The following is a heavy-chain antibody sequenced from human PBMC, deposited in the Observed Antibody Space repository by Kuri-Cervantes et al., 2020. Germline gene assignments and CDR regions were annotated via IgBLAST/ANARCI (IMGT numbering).Heavy chain of an antibody. CDR1: GGPFSGYY. V-gene: IGHV4-34*01. Sequence: ESLKISCAVYGGPFSGYYWSWIRQPPGKGLEWIGEINHSGSTNCNPSLKSRVTISVDTSKNQFSLKLSSVTAADTAVYYCARDTSSGSLGYYYYGMDVWGQGTTVTDSS. J-gene: IGHJ6*02. CDR2: INHSGST. D-gene: IGHD3-10*01. CDR3: ARDTSSGSLGYYYYGMDV.